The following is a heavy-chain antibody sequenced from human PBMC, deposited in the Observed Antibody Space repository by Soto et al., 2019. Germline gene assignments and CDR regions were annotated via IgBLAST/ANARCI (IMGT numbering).Heavy chain of an antibody. CDR1: GFIFSSHW. J-gene: IGHJ4*02. Sequence: PGGSLRLSCAASGFIFSSHWMHWVRQAPGKGLVWVSHIGPDGSNISDADSVQGRFTISRDNARNTLYLQMNSLRDEDTAMYYCVRDSNWSYDYWGQGILVTVSS. V-gene: IGHV3-74*01. CDR2: IGPDGSNI. CDR3: VRDSNWSYDY. D-gene: IGHD4-4*01.